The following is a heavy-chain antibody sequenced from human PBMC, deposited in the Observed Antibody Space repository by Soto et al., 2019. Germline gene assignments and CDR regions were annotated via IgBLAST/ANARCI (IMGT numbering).Heavy chain of an antibody. J-gene: IGHJ4*02. CDR2: ISYDGSNK. Sequence: QVQLVESGGGVVQPGRSLRLSCAASGFTFSSYGMHWVRQAPGKGLEWVAVISYDGSNKYYADSVKGRFTISRDNSKNTVYLQMNSLRAEDTAVYYCAKGLAITGTDKAGFDYWGQGTLVTVSS. V-gene: IGHV3-30*18. D-gene: IGHD1-7*01. CDR3: AKGLAITGTDKAGFDY. CDR1: GFTFSSYG.